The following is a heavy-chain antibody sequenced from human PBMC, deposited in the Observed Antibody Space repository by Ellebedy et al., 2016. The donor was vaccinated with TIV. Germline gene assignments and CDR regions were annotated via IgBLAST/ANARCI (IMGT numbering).Heavy chain of an antibody. D-gene: IGHD2-2*02. CDR2: INPNSGGT. V-gene: IGHV1-2*02. J-gene: IGHJ6*03. CDR1: GYTFTSYY. Sequence: ASVKVSXKASGYTFTSYYMHWVRQAPGQGLEWMGWINPNSGGTNYAQKFQGRVTMTRDTSISTAYMELSRLRSDDTAVYYCARVGCSSTSCYTGPYYYYYYMDVWGKGTTVTVSS. CDR3: ARVGCSSTSCYTGPYYYYYYMDV.